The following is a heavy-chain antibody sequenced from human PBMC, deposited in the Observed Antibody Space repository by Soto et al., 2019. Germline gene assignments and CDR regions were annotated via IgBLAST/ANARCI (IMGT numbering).Heavy chain of an antibody. J-gene: IGHJ4*02. CDR2: ITSGGST. D-gene: IGHD6-13*01. CDR3: AKNHLYGTSWYGVSDY. Sequence: EVQLLESGGGLVQPGGSLRLSCAASGFTFRNFAMNWVRQAPGKGLEWVSSITSGGSTFYVDSMKGRFTIARDNSKDTLYLQMSSLRAEDTAVYYCAKNHLYGTSWYGVSDYWGQGSLVTVSS. V-gene: IGHV3-23*01. CDR1: GFTFRNFA.